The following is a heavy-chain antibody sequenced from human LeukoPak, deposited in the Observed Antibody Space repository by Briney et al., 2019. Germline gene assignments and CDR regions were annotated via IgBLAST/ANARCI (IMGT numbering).Heavy chain of an antibody. CDR1: GFTFSSHV. CDR2: ISSRSSTI. CDR3: ARDPYGSGSYHFDY. J-gene: IGHJ4*02. D-gene: IGHD3-10*01. V-gene: IGHV3-48*04. Sequence: GGSLRLSCAASGFTFSSHVMNWVRQAPGKGLEWVSFISSRSSTIYYADSVKGRFTISRDNAKNSLYLQMNSLRAEDTAVYYCARDPYGSGSYHFDYWGQGTLVTVSS.